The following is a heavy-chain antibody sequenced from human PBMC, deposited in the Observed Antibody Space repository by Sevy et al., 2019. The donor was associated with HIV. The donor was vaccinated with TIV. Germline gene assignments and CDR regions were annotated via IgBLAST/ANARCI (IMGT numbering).Heavy chain of an antibody. D-gene: IGHD4-17*01. J-gene: IGHJ6*02. CDR2: ISFDESDK. CDR3: ARPRANYVDNYFFYAMDV. V-gene: IGHV3-30-3*01. Sequence: GGSLRLSCAASGFAFTNYYAMHWVRQAPGKGLEWVALISFDESDKYYADSVKGRFTISIDNFKNTLYLQMNSLTTEDTAVYYCARPRANYVDNYFFYAMDVWGQGTTVTVSS. CDR1: GFAFTNYYA.